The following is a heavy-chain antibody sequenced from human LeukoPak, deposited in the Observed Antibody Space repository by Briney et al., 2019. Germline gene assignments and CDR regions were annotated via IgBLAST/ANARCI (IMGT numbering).Heavy chain of an antibody. CDR1: GGSISSGSYY. V-gene: IGHV4-61*02. D-gene: IGHD2-21*02. J-gene: IGHJ4*02. CDR3: ARDLVTGDPDY. CDR2: IYTSGST. Sequence: PSQTLSLTCTVYGGSISSGSYYWSWIRQPAGKGLEWIGRIYTSGSTNYNPSLKSRVTISVDTSKNQFSLKLSSVTAADTAVYYCARDLVTGDPDYWGQGTLVTVSS.